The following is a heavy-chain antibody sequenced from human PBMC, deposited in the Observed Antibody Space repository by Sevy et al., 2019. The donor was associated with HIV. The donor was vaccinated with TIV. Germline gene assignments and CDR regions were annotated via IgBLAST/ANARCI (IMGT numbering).Heavy chain of an antibody. CDR1: VLTFSDYY. Sequence: GGSLRLSCSASVLTFSDYYMTWIRQAPGKGLECISYISNSGNTVYYADSVKGRFTVSRDNAKKSLYLQLNSLRDEDTAVYYCARDNYCISGDGCYGYGLDVWGQGTTVTVSS. CDR2: ISNSGNTV. V-gene: IGHV3-11*01. D-gene: IGHD2-2*01. J-gene: IGHJ6*02. CDR3: ARDNYCISGDGCYGYGLDV.